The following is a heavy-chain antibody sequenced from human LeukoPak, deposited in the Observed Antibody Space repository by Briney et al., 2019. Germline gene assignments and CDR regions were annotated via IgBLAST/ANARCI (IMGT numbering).Heavy chain of an antibody. V-gene: IGHV3-23*01. CDR1: GFTFSPYA. D-gene: IGHD6-13*01. Sequence: PGGSLRLSCAPSGFTFSPYAMRWVRQAPGKGLEWVSVISGSGGSIYYADSVNGRFTISRDNSKNTLYLQMNSLRAEDTAVYYCARGTTSSSWPYYYFDYWGQGTLVTVSS. CDR2: ISGSGGSI. CDR3: ARGTTSSSWPYYYFDY. J-gene: IGHJ4*02.